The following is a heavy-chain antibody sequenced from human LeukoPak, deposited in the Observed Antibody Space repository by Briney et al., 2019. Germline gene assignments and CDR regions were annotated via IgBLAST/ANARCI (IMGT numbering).Heavy chain of an antibody. J-gene: IGHJ6*03. CDR2: IIPIFGTA. D-gene: IGHD3-9*01. V-gene: IGHV1-69*06. CDR1: GGTFSSYA. Sequence: ASVKVSCKASGGTFSSYAISWVRQAPGQGLEWMGGIIPIFGTANYAQKFQGRVTITADKSTSTAYMELSSLRSEDTAVYYCANSLYPYYDILTGHTAAYYYMDVWGKGTTVTVSS. CDR3: ANSLYPYYDILTGHTAAYYYMDV.